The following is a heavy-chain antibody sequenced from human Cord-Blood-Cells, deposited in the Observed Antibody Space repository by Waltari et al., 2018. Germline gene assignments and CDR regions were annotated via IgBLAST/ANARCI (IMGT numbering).Heavy chain of an antibody. CDR3: ARDLKTDWYFDL. Sequence: EVQLVESGGGLVMTGGSLRLSCHASGFTFSRYSVTWTRQAPGKGLGCVSAISSSSSYIYYADSVKGRCTISRDNAKNSLYLQMTSLRAEDTAVYYCARDLKTDWYFDLWGRGTLVTVSS. CDR1: GFTFSRYS. J-gene: IGHJ2*01. V-gene: IGHV3-21*01. D-gene: IGHD2-21*02. CDR2: ISSSSSYI.